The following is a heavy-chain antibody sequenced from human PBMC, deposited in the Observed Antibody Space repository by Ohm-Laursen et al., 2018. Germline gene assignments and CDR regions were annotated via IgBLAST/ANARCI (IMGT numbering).Heavy chain of an antibody. CDR3: EGGMDGYNPLLLYYYGMEV. CDR1: GFTFTNAW. V-gene: IGHV3-11*01. CDR2: ISSSGSTI. D-gene: IGHD5-24*01. Sequence: SLRLSCAASGFTFTNAWMSWVRQAPGKGLAWVSYISSSGSTIYYADTVKGRFTISRDNAKNSLYLQMNSLRAEDTAVYYCEGGMDGYNPLLLYYYGMEVWGQGTTVPVSS. J-gene: IGHJ6*02.